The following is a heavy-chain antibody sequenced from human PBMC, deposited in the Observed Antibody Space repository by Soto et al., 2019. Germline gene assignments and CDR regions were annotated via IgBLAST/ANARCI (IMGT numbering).Heavy chain of an antibody. J-gene: IGHJ6*02. CDR2: IIAIFGTA. D-gene: IGHD2-2*01. CDR3: ARHLPAAGYYYGMDV. CDR1: GGTFSSYA. V-gene: IGHV1-69*12. Sequence: QVQLVQSGAEVKKPGSSVKVSCKASGGTFSSYAISWVRQAPGQGLEWMGGIIAIFGTANYAQKFQGRVTITADESPSTADMELSSLRSEDTAVYYCARHLPAAGYYYGMDVWGQGTTATVSS.